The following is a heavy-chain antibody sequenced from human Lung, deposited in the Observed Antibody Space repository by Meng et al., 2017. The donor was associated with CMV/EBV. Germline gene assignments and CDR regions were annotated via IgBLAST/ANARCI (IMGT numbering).Heavy chain of an antibody. CDR2: MYYSRDA. CDR3: ARDWQGGAEPYGMDV. D-gene: IGHD1-14*01. Sequence: SETXSLTCTVSGGSITSYYWSWIRQPPGKGLEWIAYMYYSRDASYNPSLRSRVTVSVDTSKSQFSLQLSSVTAADTAVYYCARDWQGGAEPYGMDVWGQGXTVTVSS. J-gene: IGHJ6*02. V-gene: IGHV4-59*01. CDR1: GGSITSYY.